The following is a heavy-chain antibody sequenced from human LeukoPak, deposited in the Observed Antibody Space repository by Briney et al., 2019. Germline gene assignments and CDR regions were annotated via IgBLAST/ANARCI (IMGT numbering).Heavy chain of an antibody. V-gene: IGHV4-59*12. D-gene: IGHD6-13*01. J-gene: IGHJ4*02. CDR2: IFYSGTT. CDR3: ARIPMVGQQLAFDY. CDR1: GGSLSSYY. Sequence: SETLSLTRTVSGGSLSSYYWSWLGQPPGQGLEGIGFIFYSGTTNYNPSLKSRVTISVDTSKKQFSLKVSSVTAADTAVYYCARIPMVGQQLAFDYWGQGTLVTVSS.